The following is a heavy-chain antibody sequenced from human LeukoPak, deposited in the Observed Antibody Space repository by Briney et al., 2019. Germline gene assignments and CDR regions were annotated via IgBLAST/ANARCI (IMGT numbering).Heavy chain of an antibody. CDR1: GYTFTSYG. Sequence: GASVKVSCKASGYTFTSYGISWVRQAPGQGLEWMGIINPSGGSTNYAQEFQGRVTMTRDMSTSTVHMELSSLRSEDTAVYYCARSGWSRTGWFDPWGQGTLVTVSS. CDR3: ARSGWSRTGWFDP. CDR2: INPSGGST. V-gene: IGHV1-46*01. D-gene: IGHD6-19*01. J-gene: IGHJ5*01.